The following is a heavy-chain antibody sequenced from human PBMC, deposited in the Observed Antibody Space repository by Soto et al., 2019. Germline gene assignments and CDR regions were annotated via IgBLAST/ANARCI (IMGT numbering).Heavy chain of an antibody. Sequence: GGSLRLSCAASGFTFSNAWMNWVRQAPGKGLEWVGRIKSKTDGGTTDYAAPVKGRFTISRDDSKNTLYLQMNSLKTEDTAVYYCTTAGGLTYYDFWSGYLPHQYGANYYYYGMDVWGQGTTVTVSS. V-gene: IGHV3-15*07. D-gene: IGHD3-3*01. J-gene: IGHJ6*02. CDR2: IKSKTDGGTT. CDR3: TTAGGLTYYDFWSGYLPHQYGANYYYYGMDV. CDR1: GFTFSNAW.